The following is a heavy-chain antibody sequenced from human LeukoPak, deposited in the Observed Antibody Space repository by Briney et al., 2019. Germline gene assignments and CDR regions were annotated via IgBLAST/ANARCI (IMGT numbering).Heavy chain of an antibody. D-gene: IGHD3-10*01. J-gene: IGHJ4*02. V-gene: IGHV1-2*02. CDR2: INPNSGDT. Sequence: GASVKVSCKASGYRFTGYYMHWVRQAPGQGLEWMGWINPNSGDTNYAQKFQGRVTMTRDTSISTAYMELSRLRSDDTAVYYCAPSGYGSGSPYYFDYWGQGTLVTVSS. CDR3: APSGYGSGSPYYFDY. CDR1: GYRFTGYY.